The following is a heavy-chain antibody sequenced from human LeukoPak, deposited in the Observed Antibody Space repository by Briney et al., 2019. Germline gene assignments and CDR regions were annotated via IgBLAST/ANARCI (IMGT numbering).Heavy chain of an antibody. J-gene: IGHJ3*02. CDR1: GGTFSNFA. CDR2: IIPIFATA. Sequence: ASVKVSCKASGGTFSNFAITWVRQAPGPRIEWMGGIIPIFATANYVQKFQGRVTITADKSTSTVYMELGSLTSEDTAVYYCANAGGSAYDFWGGSFGAFDIWGQGTKVSVSS. CDR3: ANAGGSAYDFWGGSFGAFDI. D-gene: IGHD3-3*01. V-gene: IGHV1-69*06.